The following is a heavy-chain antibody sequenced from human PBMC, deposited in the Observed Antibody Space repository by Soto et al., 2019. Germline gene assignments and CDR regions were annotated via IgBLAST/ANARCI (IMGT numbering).Heavy chain of an antibody. D-gene: IGHD1-1*01. CDR3: VRDGTKTLRDWFDA. J-gene: IGHJ5*02. Sequence: PSETLSLTCTVSGASISVFYWSWIRKSAGKGQEWIGRIYATGTTDYNPSLKRRVMMSVDTSKKQFSLKLRSVTAADTAVYYCVRDGTKTLRDWFDASGQGISVTVSS. V-gene: IGHV4-4*07. CDR1: GASISVFY. CDR2: IYATGTT.